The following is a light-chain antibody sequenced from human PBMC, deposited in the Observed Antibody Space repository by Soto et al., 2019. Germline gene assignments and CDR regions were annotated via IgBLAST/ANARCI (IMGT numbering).Light chain of an antibody. CDR1: QSVTTN. V-gene: IGKV3-15*01. Sequence: DIVMTQSPVTLSVSPGERATLSCRASQSVTTNLAWYQQKPGQAPRLLIYHASTRATGIPARFSGSGSGTEFTLTISSLQSADFAVYYCQQRSNWPPITFGQGTRLEIK. CDR3: QQRSNWPPIT. J-gene: IGKJ5*01. CDR2: HAS.